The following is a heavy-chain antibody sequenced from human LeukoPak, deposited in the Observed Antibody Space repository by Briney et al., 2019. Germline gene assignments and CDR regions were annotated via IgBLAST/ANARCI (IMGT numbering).Heavy chain of an antibody. D-gene: IGHD2-2*01. Sequence: QPGGSLRLSCAASGFTFSSYAMTWVRQAPGKGLEWVSAISGSGGSTYYADSVKGRFTISRDNSKNTLYLQMNSLRAEHTAVYYCAKDIVVVPAAMEEYNWFDPWGQGTLVTVSS. J-gene: IGHJ5*02. CDR1: GFTFSSYA. CDR3: AKDIVVVPAAMEEYNWFDP. CDR2: ISGSGGST. V-gene: IGHV3-23*01.